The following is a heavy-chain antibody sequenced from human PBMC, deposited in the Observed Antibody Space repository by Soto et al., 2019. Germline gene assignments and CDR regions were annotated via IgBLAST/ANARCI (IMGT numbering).Heavy chain of an antibody. CDR1: GFTFSNYA. CDR3: AKGTHDSIWSENDY. CDR2: ISGSNEDI. J-gene: IGHJ4*02. Sequence: EVQLLESGGGLVQPGGSLRLSCATSGFTFSNYAMSWVRQAPGKGLEWLSVISGSNEDIYYADSVKGRFTISRDNSKNTLYVQMNSLRAEDTATYYCAKGTHDSIWSENDYWGQWTLVTVSS. V-gene: IGHV3-23*01. D-gene: IGHD3-3*02.